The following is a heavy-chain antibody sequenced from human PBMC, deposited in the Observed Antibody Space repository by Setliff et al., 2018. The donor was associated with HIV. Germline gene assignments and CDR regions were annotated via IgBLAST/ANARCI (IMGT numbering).Heavy chain of an antibody. CDR3: ARGVWFGLYYYYMDV. CDR2: IIPILGVA. D-gene: IGHD3-10*01. V-gene: IGHV1-69*02. CDR1: RSTFNSHT. J-gene: IGHJ6*03. Sequence: SVKVSCKASRSTFNSHTINWVRQAPGQGLDWMGRIIPILGVANYAQRFQGKVTITADKSTSTAYMELTSLRFDDTAMYYCARGVWFGLYYYYMDVWGKGTTVTVSS.